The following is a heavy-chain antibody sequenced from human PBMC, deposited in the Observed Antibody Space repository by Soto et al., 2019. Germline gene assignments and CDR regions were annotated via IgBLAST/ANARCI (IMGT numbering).Heavy chain of an antibody. D-gene: IGHD6-13*01. CDR2: MNPNSGRT. J-gene: IGHJ4*02. V-gene: IGHV1-8*01. Sequence: QVQLVQSGAEVKKPGASVKVSCKASGYTFTDYDINWVRQAPGQGLEWVGRMNPNSGRTDYAQKFQARVTMTRDTSISTAYLEVSSLGYEDTAVYYCSNWGRSGWYTGLLWGQGTLVTVSS. CDR1: GYTFTDYD. CDR3: SNWGRSGWYTGLL.